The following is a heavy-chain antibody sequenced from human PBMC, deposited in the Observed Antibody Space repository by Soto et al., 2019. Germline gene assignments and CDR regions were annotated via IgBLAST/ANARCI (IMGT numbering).Heavy chain of an antibody. CDR1: GYTFTSYY. CDR2: INPSGGST. D-gene: IGHD5-18*01. J-gene: IGHJ3*02. V-gene: IGHV1-46*01. Sequence: ASLKVSCKASGYTFTSYYMHWVRQAPGQGLEWMGIINPSGGSTSYAQKFQGRVTMTRDTSTSTVYMELSSLRSEDTAVYYCARDPNEHVDTALAQAGVRQNRPATAFDIWGQVKMVTVSS. CDR3: ARDPNEHVDTALAQAGVRQNRPATAFDI.